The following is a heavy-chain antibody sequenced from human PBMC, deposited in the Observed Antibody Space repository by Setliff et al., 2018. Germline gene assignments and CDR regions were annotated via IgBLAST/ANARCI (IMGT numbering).Heavy chain of an antibody. V-gene: IGHV4-4*07. J-gene: IGHJ6*03. Sequence: SETLSLTCTVSGGSMGSYYWTWIRQSAGKGLEWIGRVYTTGSTAFNPSLNSRVTMSLDKSKNQFSLKLYSVTAADTAVYFCARVRITPYCMDVWGKGTTVNVSS. CDR3: ARVRITPYCMDV. CDR1: GGSMGSYY. CDR2: VYTTGST. D-gene: IGHD3-10*01.